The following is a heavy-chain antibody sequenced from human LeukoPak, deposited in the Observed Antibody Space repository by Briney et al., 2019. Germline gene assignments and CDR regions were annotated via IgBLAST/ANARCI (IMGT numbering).Heavy chain of an antibody. CDR3: ANFQTVGVKPFEH. CDR1: GFTFNVDG. V-gene: IGHV3-21*01. D-gene: IGHD1-26*01. J-gene: IGHJ5*02. Sequence: GGSLRLSCSGSGFTFNVDGMNWVRQAPGKGLEWVSSISPDSTFIPQADSVKGRFAISRDNSKNSLYLQMESLRVEDTAVYYCANFQTVGVKPFEHWGQGTLVTVSS. CDR2: ISPDSTFI.